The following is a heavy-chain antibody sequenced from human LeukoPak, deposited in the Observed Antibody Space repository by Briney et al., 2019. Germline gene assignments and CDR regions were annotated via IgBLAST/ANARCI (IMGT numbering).Heavy chain of an antibody. D-gene: IGHD6-19*01. CDR1: GYTFTSYG. CDR2: ISAYNGNT. CDR3: TRSGIAVAGTRYFQH. J-gene: IGHJ1*01. V-gene: IGHV1-18*01. Sequence: ASVTVSCKASGYTFTSYGISWVRPAPGQGLEWMGWISAYNGNTNYAQKLQGRVTMTTDTSTSTAYMELRSLRSDDTAVYYCTRSGIAVAGTRYFQHWGQGTLVTVSS.